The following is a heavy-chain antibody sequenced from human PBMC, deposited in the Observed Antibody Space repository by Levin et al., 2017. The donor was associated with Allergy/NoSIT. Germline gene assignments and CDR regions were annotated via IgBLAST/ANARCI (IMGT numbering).Heavy chain of an antibody. CDR3: ARPSAPTYYDYIWGSYRPDY. J-gene: IGHJ4*02. Sequence: GGSLRLSCAASGFTFSSYAMSWVRQAPGKGLEWVSAISGSGGSTYYADSVKGRFTISRDNSKNTLYLQMNSLRAEDTTVYYCARPSAPTYYDYIWGSYRPDYWGQGTLVTVSS. D-gene: IGHD3-16*02. CDR1: GFTFSSYA. V-gene: IGHV3-23*01. CDR2: ISGSGGST.